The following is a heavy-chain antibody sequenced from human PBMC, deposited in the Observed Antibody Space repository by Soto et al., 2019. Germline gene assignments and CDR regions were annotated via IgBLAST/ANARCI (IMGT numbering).Heavy chain of an antibody. Sequence: QVQLQQWGAGLLKSSETLSLTSAFYGASFSGHYWSWIRQAPGKGLERIGEINHRGTTNYNPSLKSRVTISADTAKNQFSLKLSSVTAADTAVYFCARGVEMAATDFDHWGQGTLVSVSS. J-gene: IGHJ4*02. CDR2: INHRGTT. D-gene: IGHD2-15*01. CDR1: GASFSGHY. CDR3: ARGVEMAATDFDH. V-gene: IGHV4-34*02.